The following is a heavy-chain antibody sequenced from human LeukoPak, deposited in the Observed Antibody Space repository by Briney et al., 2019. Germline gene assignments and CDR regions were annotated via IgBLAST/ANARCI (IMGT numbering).Heavy chain of an antibody. D-gene: IGHD4-17*01. CDR2: IIPIFGTA. Sequence: SVKVSCKASGGTFSSYAISWVRQAPGQGLEWMGGIIPIFGTANYAQKFQGRVTITADESTSTAYMELSSLRPEDTAVYYCAREGDYGDRTFDYWGQGTLVTVSS. CDR1: GGTFSSYA. J-gene: IGHJ4*02. V-gene: IGHV1-69*13. CDR3: AREGDYGDRTFDY.